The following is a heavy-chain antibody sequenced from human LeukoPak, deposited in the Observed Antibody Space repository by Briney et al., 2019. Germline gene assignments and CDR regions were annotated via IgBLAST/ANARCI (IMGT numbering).Heavy chain of an antibody. CDR2: ISAYNGNT. CDR1: GYIFSTYG. J-gene: IGHJ4*02. CDR3: ARAGTTSSSTPDF. V-gene: IGHV1-18*01. Sequence: GASVKVSCKASGYIFSTYGTTWVRQAPGQGLEWIGWISAYNGNTNYQQKFQGKVTMTTDTSTSTAYMELRSLRSDDTAVYYCARAGTTSSSTPDFWGQGTPVTVPS. D-gene: IGHD6-6*01.